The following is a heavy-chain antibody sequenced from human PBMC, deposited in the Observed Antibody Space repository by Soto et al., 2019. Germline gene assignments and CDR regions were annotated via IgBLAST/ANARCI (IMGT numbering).Heavy chain of an antibody. CDR3: AKQGAARPHYYYYGMDV. CDR2: ISGSGGST. V-gene: IGHV3-23*01. J-gene: IGHJ6*02. D-gene: IGHD6-6*01. CDR1: GFTFSSYA. Sequence: GGSLRLSCAASGFTFSSYAMSWVRQAPGKGLEWVSAISGSGGSTYYADSVKGRFTISRDNSKNTLYLQMNSLRAEDTAVYYCAKQGAARPHYYYYGMDVWGQGTTVTVSS.